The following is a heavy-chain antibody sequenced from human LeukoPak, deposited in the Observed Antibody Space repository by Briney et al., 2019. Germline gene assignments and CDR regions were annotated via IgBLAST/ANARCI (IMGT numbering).Heavy chain of an antibody. D-gene: IGHD4-17*01. CDR3: ARSTVTSANLFDP. Sequence: PGGSLRLSRAASGFTFSSYEMNWVRQAPWKWLDFVSYIRSSGSTIYYADSVKVLFNSSRDNSNNSLYLQMNSLRRGDSAVYHCARSTVTSANLFDPWGQGTLVTVSS. V-gene: IGHV3-48*03. J-gene: IGHJ5*02. CDR1: GFTFSSYE. CDR2: IRSSGSTI.